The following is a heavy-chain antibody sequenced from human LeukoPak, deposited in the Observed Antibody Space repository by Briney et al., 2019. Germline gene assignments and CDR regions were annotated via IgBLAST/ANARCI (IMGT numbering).Heavy chain of an antibody. D-gene: IGHD3-10*01. CDR3: ARDSLWFGGSVDY. Sequence: SETLSLTCSVSGGSISSSSYYWAWIRQPPGKGLEWIASIYYSGSTYYNPSLKSRVTMSVDTSKNQFSLKLSSVTAADTAVYYCARDSLWFGGSVDYWGQGTLVTVSS. V-gene: IGHV4-39*07. CDR2: IYYSGST. CDR1: GGSISSSSYY. J-gene: IGHJ4*02.